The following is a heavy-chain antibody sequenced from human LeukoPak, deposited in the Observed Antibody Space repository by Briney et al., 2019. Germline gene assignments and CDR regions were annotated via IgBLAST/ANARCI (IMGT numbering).Heavy chain of an antibody. D-gene: IGHD2-15*01. V-gene: IGHV1-2*02. Sequence: VSVKLSCKASGYTFSGYYAHWVRQARGQGLQWMGWINPNNGGTNYAQKFQGRVTMTRDTSISTAYMELSRLISDDTAVYYCASGASPVAANTRDYFDYWGQGTLVTVSS. J-gene: IGHJ4*02. CDR3: ASGASPVAANTRDYFDY. CDR1: GYTFSGYY. CDR2: INPNNGGT.